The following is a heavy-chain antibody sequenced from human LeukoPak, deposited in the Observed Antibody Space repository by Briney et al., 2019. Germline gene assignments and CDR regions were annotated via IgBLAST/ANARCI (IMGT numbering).Heavy chain of an antibody. Sequence: PGGSLRLSCAASGFTFSSYVMHWVRQAPGKGLEWVALIWSDGSNKYYADSVKGRFTISRDNSENTLYLQMNSLGAEDTAVYYCARDPGYSYGNPVDYWGQGTLVTVSS. CDR3: ARDPGYSYGNPVDY. V-gene: IGHV3-33*01. CDR1: GFTFSSYV. J-gene: IGHJ4*02. CDR2: IWSDGSNK. D-gene: IGHD5-18*01.